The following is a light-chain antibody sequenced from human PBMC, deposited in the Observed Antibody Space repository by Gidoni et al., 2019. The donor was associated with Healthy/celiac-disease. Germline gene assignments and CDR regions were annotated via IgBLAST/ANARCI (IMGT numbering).Light chain of an antibody. Sequence: DIVMTQSPDPTAVSLGERANINCKSSQSVLYSSNNKNYLAWYQQKPGQPPKLLIYWASTRESGVPDRFSGSGSGTDFTLTISSLQAEDVAVYYCQQYYSTPLTFGPGTKVDIK. CDR2: WAS. J-gene: IGKJ3*01. CDR3: QQYYSTPLT. CDR1: QSVLYSSNNKNY. V-gene: IGKV4-1*01.